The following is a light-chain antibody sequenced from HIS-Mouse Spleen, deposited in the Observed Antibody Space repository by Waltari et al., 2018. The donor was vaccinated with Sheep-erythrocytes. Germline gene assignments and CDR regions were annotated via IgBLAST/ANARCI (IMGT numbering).Light chain of an antibody. CDR3: YSTDSSGNGV. CDR2: EDS. J-gene: IGLJ2*01. CDR1: ALPNKY. Sequence: SYELTQPPSVSVSPGQTARITCPGDALPNKYNYWYQQKSGQAPVLVIYEDSKRPSGIPERFSGSSSGTMATLTISGAQVEDEADYYCYSTDSSGNGVFGGGTKLTVL. V-gene: IGLV3-10*01.